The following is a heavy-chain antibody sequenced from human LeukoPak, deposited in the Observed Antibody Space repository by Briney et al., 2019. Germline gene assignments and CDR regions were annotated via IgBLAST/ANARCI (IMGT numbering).Heavy chain of an antibody. V-gene: IGHV3-48*01. CDR1: GFTFSSYS. D-gene: IGHD1-7*01. Sequence: PGGSLRLSCAASGFTFSSYSMNWVRQAPGKGLEWVSYISSSSSTIYYADSVKGRFTISRDNAKNSLYLQMNSLRAEDTAVHYCARVVNNWNYVSYYYYMDVWGKGTTVTVSS. J-gene: IGHJ6*03. CDR2: ISSSSSTI. CDR3: ARVVNNWNYVSYYYYMDV.